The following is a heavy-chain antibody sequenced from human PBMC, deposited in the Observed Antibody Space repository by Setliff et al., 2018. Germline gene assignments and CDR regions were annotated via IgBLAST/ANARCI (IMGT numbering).Heavy chain of an antibody. J-gene: IGHJ3*02. CDR1: GGSISGSHYS. D-gene: IGHD3-16*01. CDR2: TYYNGTA. CDR3: ARPHGGDYAFDI. Sequence: SETLSLTCSVSGGSISGSHYSWVWMRQPPGKRLEWIGSTYYNGTAYYNPSLQSRVAISVDTSKNQISLKLTPVTAADTAVYYCARPHGGDYAFDIWGQGRMVTVSS. V-gene: IGHV4-39*07.